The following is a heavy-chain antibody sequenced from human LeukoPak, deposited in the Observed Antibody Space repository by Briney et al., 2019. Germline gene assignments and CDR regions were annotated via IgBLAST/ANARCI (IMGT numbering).Heavy chain of an antibody. CDR2: ISFSGGST. D-gene: IGHD2-15*01. CDR1: GFTFSDSA. V-gene: IGHV3-23*01. CDR3: AGYYCSSGTCRKYLDY. Sequence: PGGSLRLSCAASGFTFSDSAMSWVRQAPGKGLEWVSLISFSGGSTYYADSVKGRFTISRDNSKNTLFLQMSSLRAEDTAVYYCAGYYCSSGTCRKYLDYWGQGTLVTVSS. J-gene: IGHJ4*02.